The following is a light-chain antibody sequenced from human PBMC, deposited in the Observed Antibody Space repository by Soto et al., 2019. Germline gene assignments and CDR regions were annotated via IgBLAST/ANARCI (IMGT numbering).Light chain of an antibody. Sequence: QSVLTQPASVSGSPGQSITISCTGTSSDVGGYNYVSWYQQHPGKAPKLMIYAVSNRPSGVSNRFSGSKSGNTASLTISVLQAEDEADYYCSSYTSSITWVFGGGTKLTVL. J-gene: IGLJ3*02. CDR2: AVS. CDR3: SSYTSSITWV. CDR1: SSDVGGYNY. V-gene: IGLV2-14*01.